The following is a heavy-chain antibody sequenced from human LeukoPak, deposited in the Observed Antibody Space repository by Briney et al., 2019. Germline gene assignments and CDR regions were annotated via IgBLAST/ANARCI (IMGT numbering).Heavy chain of an antibody. V-gene: IGHV4-34*01. CDR3: ARGSITMVQGGDY. CDR1: GGSFSGYY. CDR2: INHSGST. Sequence: PSETLSLTCAVYGGSFSGYYWSWIRQPPGKELEWIGEINHSGSTNYNPSLKSRVTISVDTSKNQFSLKLSSVTAADTAVYYCARGSITMVQGGDYWGQGTLVTVSS. J-gene: IGHJ4*02. D-gene: IGHD3-10*01.